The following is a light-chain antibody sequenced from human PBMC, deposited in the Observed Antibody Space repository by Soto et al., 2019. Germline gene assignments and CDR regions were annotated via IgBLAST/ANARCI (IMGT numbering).Light chain of an antibody. V-gene: IGLV2-8*01. CDR2: EVT. J-gene: IGLJ2*01. Sequence: QSVLTQPPSASGSPGQSVTISCTGTSSDIGAYNYVSWYQQHPGKAPKLMILEVTKRPSGVPDRFSGSKSGNTASLTVSGLQAEDEADYYCFSFAGSTVLFGGGTQLTVL. CDR3: FSFAGSTVL. CDR1: SSDIGAYNY.